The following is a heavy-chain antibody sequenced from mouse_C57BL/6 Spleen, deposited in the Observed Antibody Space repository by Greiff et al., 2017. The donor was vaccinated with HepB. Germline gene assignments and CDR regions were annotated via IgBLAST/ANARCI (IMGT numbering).Heavy chain of an antibody. CDR1: GYSITSGYY. J-gene: IGHJ4*01. Sequence: ESGPGLVKPSQSLSLTCSVTGYSITSGYYWNWIRQFPGNKLEWMGYISYDGSNNYNPSLKNRISITRDTSKNQFFLKLNSVTTEDTATYYCARENYCGQGTSVTVSS. CDR2: ISYDGSN. CDR3: ARENY. V-gene: IGHV3-6*01.